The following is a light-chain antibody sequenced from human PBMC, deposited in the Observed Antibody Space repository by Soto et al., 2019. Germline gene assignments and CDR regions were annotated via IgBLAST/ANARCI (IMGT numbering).Light chain of an antibody. CDR1: QSISSN. CDR2: GAS. J-gene: IGKJ1*01. V-gene: IGKV3-15*01. CDR3: QQDNNCPPWT. Sequence: EIVMTQSPATLSVSPGESATLSCRASQSISSNLAWYQQKPGQAPRRLIYGASTRATGIPARFCGSGSGTEFTLTISSLQSEDFAVYYCQQDNNCPPWTFGQGTKVEIK.